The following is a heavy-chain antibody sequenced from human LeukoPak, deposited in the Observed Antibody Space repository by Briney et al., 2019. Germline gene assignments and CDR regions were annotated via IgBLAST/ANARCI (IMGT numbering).Heavy chain of an antibody. V-gene: IGHV4-61*01. J-gene: IGHJ4*02. Sequence: SETLSLTCTVSGGSVSSGTYYWSWIRQPPGKGLEWIGYIYYSGSTNYNPSLKSRVTISVDTSKNQFSLKLSSVTAADTAVYYCARYSGYDLDYFDYWGQGTLVTVSS. CDR3: ARYSGYDLDYFDY. CDR1: GGSVSSGTYY. D-gene: IGHD5-12*01. CDR2: IYYSGST.